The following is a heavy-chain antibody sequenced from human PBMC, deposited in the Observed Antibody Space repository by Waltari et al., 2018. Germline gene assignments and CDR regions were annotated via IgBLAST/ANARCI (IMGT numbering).Heavy chain of an antibody. CDR3: ARVLVGFWSGPPDH. V-gene: IGHV4-34*01. Sequence: QVQLQQWGAGLLKPSETLSLTCAVYGGSFSGYYWSWIRQPPGKGLEWIGSIYHSGSTYYNPSLKSRVTISVDTSKNQFSLKLSSVTAADTAVYYCARVLVGFWSGPPDHWGQGTLVTVSS. CDR2: IYHSGST. D-gene: IGHD3-3*01. CDR1: GGSFSGYY. J-gene: IGHJ4*02.